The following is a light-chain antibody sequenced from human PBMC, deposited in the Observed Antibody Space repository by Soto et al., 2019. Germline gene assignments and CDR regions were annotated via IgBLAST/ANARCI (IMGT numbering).Light chain of an antibody. Sequence: EIVLTQSPATLSLSPGERATLSCRASQSVYTSLAWYQQKPGQAPRLLIYDASNRATCIPARFSGSGSGTDFTLIISSLAPEDFAVYYCQQRRNWPLYTFGQGTKLEI. CDR1: QSVYTS. CDR3: QQRRNWPLYT. J-gene: IGKJ2*01. V-gene: IGKV3-11*01. CDR2: DAS.